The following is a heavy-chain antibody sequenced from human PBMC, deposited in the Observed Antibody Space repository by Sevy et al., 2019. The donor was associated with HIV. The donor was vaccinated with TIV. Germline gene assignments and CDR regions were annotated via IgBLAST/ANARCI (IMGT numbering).Heavy chain of an antibody. Sequence: SETLSLTCVVSGYSISSGYYWGWIRQPPGKGLEWIGSIYHSGSTHYNPSLKSRVTISVDTSKNQFSLKMSSVTAADTAVYYCARDWAYYQSSGYYLDYWGQGTRVTVSS. CDR3: ARDWAYYQSSGYYLDY. CDR2: IYHSGST. V-gene: IGHV4-38-2*02. J-gene: IGHJ4*02. CDR1: GYSISSGYY. D-gene: IGHD3-22*01.